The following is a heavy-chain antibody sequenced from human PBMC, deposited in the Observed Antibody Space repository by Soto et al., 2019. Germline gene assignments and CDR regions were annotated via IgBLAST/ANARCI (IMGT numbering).Heavy chain of an antibody. Sequence: EVQLVESGGGWVQPGGSLRLSCAASGFTFSSYWMSWVRQAPGKGLEWVANIKQDGSEKYYVDSVKGRFTISRDNAKNSLYLQMNSMRAEDTAVYYCARDQRWLQPKPFDYWGQGTLVTVSS. D-gene: IGHD5-12*01. CDR3: ARDQRWLQPKPFDY. J-gene: IGHJ4*02. CDR1: GFTFSSYW. CDR2: IKQDGSEK. V-gene: IGHV3-7*03.